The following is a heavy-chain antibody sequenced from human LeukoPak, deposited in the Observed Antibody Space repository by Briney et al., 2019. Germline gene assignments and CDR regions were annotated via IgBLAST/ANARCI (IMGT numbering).Heavy chain of an antibody. Sequence: PGGSLRLSCAASGFTFSSYWMSSVRQAPGKGLEWVANIKQDGSERYYVDSVKGRFTISRDNAKNSLYLQMNSLRAEDTAVYYCARDLPYYYGSGSYYPFDYWGQGTLVTVSS. V-gene: IGHV3-7*01. CDR3: ARDLPYYYGSGSYYPFDY. CDR1: GFTFSSYW. D-gene: IGHD3-10*01. CDR2: IKQDGSER. J-gene: IGHJ4*02.